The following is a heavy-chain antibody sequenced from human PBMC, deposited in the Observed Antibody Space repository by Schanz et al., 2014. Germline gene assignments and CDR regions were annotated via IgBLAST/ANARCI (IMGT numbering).Heavy chain of an antibody. CDR3: ARRYSGRYCFDY. V-gene: IGHV3-48*04. CDR1: GFTFSSYG. D-gene: IGHD1-26*01. Sequence: LVESGGGVVQPGRSLRLSCAASGFTFSSYGMHWVRQVPGKGLEWLSYISRDGTTSYYADSVKGRFTISRDNAKNSLYLEMTSLRGEDTAVYYCARRYSGRYCFDYWGQGTLVAVSS. J-gene: IGHJ4*02. CDR2: ISRDGTTS.